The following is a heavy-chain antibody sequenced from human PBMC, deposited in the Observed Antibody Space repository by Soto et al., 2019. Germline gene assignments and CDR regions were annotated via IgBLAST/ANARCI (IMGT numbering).Heavy chain of an antibody. CDR1: GVTFKDYG. CDR3: ARDGWGSNWYFDL. Sequence: RLSCGAPGVTFKDYGMHWVRQAPGKGLEWVAVISYDGKQTYYADSVKGRFTISKDKSKRTLFLQMNSLRVDDTAVYYCARDGWGSNWYFDLWGRGTLVTVSS. J-gene: IGHJ2*01. D-gene: IGHD3-16*01. CDR2: ISYDGKQT. V-gene: IGHV3-30*03.